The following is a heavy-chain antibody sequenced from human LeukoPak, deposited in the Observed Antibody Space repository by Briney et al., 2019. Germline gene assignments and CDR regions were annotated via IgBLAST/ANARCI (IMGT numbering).Heavy chain of an antibody. CDR1: GFTFRNFW. CDR3: ALGVAAALFDY. J-gene: IGHJ4*02. D-gene: IGHD6-13*01. V-gene: IGHV3-30*02. CDR2: IRYDGSNK. Sequence: GGSLRLSCGASGFTFRNFWMNWVRQAPGKGLEWVAFIRYDGSNKYYADSVRGRFTISRDNSKNTLYLQMSSLRAEDTAVYYCALGVAAALFDYWGQGTLVTVSS.